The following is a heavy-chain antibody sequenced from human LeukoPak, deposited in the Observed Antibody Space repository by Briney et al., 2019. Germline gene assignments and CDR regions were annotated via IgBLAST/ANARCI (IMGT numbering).Heavy chain of an antibody. CDR1: GFTFSSYG. Sequence: PGGSLRLSCAASGFTFSSYGMHWVRQAPGKGLEWVAFIRYDGSNKYYADSVKGRFTISRDNSKNTLYLQMNSLRAEDTAVYYCARGPMVRTNLFDYWGQGTLVTVSS. CDR2: IRYDGSNK. CDR3: ARGPMVRTNLFDY. V-gene: IGHV3-30*02. D-gene: IGHD3-10*01. J-gene: IGHJ4*02.